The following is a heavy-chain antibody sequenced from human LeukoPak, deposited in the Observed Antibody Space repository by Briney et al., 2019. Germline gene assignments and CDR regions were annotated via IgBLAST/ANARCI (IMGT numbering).Heavy chain of an antibody. CDR1: GGSISSYY. CDR3: AGTEPPTGNYNWFDP. CDR2: IYTSGST. D-gene: IGHD1-14*01. J-gene: IGHJ5*02. V-gene: IGHV4-4*07. Sequence: SETLSLTCTVSGGSISSYYWSWIRQPAGKGLEWMGRIYTSGSTNYNPSLKSRVTMSVDTSKNQFSLKLSSVTAADTAVYYCAGTEPPTGNYNWFDPWGQGTLVTVSS.